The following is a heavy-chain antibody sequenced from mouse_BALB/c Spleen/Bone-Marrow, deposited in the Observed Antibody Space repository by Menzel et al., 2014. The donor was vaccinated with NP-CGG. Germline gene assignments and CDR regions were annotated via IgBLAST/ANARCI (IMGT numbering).Heavy chain of an antibody. D-gene: IGHD3-1*01. CDR2: INPNNGDT. Sequence: EVQLQQSRPELVKPGASVKMSCKASGYTFTDYYMKWVKQNHGKSLEWIGDINPNNGDTFYNQKFKAKATLTVDKSSSTAYLQVNSLTSEDSAVYYCARGTRATYYWDQGTLVTVSA. J-gene: IGHJ3*01. CDR3: ARGTRATYY. V-gene: IGHV1-26*01. CDR1: GYTFTDYY.